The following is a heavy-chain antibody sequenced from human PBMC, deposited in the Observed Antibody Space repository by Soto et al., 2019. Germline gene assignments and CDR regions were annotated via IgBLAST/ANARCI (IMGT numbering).Heavy chain of an antibody. J-gene: IGHJ1*01. V-gene: IGHV3-23*01. CDR1: GFTFNIYA. CDR3: AKCGYYSSGRLFRYLQH. Sequence: EVQLLESGGGLVQPGGSLRLSCAASGFTFNIYAMSWVRQAPGKGLEWVSAIIGSGGGTYYADSVEGRFNISRDKSKKTLDLQIGRLRAGDTVVYYCAKCGYYSSGRLFRYLQHLGQGTLVTVSS. D-gene: IGHD3-22*01. CDR2: IIGSGGGT.